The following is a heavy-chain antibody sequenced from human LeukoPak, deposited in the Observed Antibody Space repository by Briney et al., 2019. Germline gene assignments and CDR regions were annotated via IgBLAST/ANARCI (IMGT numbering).Heavy chain of an antibody. Sequence: SVKVPCKASGGTFSSYAISWVRQAPGQGLEWMGGIIPIFGTANYAQKFQGRVTITTDESTSTAYMELSSLRSEDTAVYYCARDPRSYGDSYNWFDPWGQGTLVTVSS. J-gene: IGHJ5*02. D-gene: IGHD4-17*01. CDR3: ARDPRSYGDSYNWFDP. V-gene: IGHV1-69*05. CDR2: IIPIFGTA. CDR1: GGTFSSYA.